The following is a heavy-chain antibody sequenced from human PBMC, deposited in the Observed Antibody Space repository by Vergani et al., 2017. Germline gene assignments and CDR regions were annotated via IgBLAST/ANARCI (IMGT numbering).Heavy chain of an antibody. V-gene: IGHV1-69*04. D-gene: IGHD2-21*02. CDR1: GGTFSSYA. CDR2: IIPILGIA. Sequence: QVQLVQSGAEVKKPGSSVKVSCKASGGTFSSYAISWVRQAPGQGLEWMGRIIPILGIANYAQKFQGRVTITADKSTSTSYMELRSLRSEDTAVYYCAXDTGVGDCYSSPNSYYYGMDVWGQGTTVTVSS. J-gene: IGHJ6*02. CDR3: AXDTGVGDCYSSPNSYYYGMDV.